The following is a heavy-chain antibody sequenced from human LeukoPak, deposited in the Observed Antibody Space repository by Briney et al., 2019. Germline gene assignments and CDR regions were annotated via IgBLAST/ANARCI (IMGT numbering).Heavy chain of an antibody. CDR1: GGSISSSSYY. V-gene: IGHV4-39*07. Sequence: SETLSLTCTVSGGSISSSSYYWGWIRQPPGKGLEWIGSIYYSGSTYYNPSLKSRVTISVDTSKNQFSLKLSSVTAADTAVYYCARAYSSSWSPPDYWGQGTLVTVSS. CDR3: ARAYSSSWSPPDY. CDR2: IYYSGST. J-gene: IGHJ4*02. D-gene: IGHD6-13*01.